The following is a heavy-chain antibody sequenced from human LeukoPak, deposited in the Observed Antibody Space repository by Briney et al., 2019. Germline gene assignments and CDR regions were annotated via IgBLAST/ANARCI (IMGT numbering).Heavy chain of an antibody. CDR1: GFTFSSFG. CDR3: ARLAGSGRRDYYYGMDV. V-gene: IGHV3-30*03. J-gene: IGHJ6*04. D-gene: IGHD3-10*01. Sequence: GGSLRLSCGASGFTFSSFGMHWVRQAPGKGLEWVAVISYDGNNKYYVDSVKGRFTISRDNSKNTLSLQMNSLRAEDTAVYYCARLAGSGRRDYYYGMDVWGKGTTVTVSS. CDR2: ISYDGNNK.